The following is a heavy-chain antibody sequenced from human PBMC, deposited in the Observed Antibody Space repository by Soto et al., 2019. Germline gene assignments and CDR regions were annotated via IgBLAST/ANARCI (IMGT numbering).Heavy chain of an antibody. D-gene: IGHD3-3*01. CDR3: ARENTFFKDLDY. Sequence: HPPGKGLEEFGEINQSRSTNYNPSLKSRVTLSVDTSKNQFSLKLSSVTAADTAVYYCARENTFFKDLDYWGQGTLVTVSS. CDR2: INQSRST. J-gene: IGHJ4*02. V-gene: IGHV4-34*01.